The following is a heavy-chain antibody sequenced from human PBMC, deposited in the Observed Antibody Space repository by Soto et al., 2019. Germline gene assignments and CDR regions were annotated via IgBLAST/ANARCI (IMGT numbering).Heavy chain of an antibody. CDR1: GFTFSSYS. J-gene: IGHJ1*01. Sequence: EVQLVESGGGLVKPGGSLRLSCAASGFTFSSYSMNWVRQAPGKGLEWVSSISSSSSYIYYADSVKGRFTISRDNAKNSLYLQMNSLRAEDTAVYYCARDYISQSTAPWGWGQGTLVTVSS. CDR2: ISSSSSYI. V-gene: IGHV3-21*01. D-gene: IGHD4-17*01. CDR3: ARDYISQSTAPWG.